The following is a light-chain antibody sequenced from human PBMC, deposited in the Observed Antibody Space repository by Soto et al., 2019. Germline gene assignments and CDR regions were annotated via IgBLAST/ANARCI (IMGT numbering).Light chain of an antibody. CDR3: QQYNNWPPIT. CDR1: QSVSSN. CDR2: GAS. J-gene: IGKJ5*01. V-gene: IGKV3-15*01. Sequence: EIVLPQSPGTLSLSPGYRATLCCRASQSVSSNLAWYQQKPGQAPRLLIYGASTRATGIPARFSGSGSGTEFTLTISSLQSEDFAVYYCQQYNNWPPITFGQGTRLEI.